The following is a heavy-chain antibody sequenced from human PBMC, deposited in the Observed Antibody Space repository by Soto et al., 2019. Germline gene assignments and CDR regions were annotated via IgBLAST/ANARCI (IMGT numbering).Heavy chain of an antibody. CDR3: ARGGYDSSGYYPALYFDY. CDR1: GFTFSSYA. D-gene: IGHD3-22*01. V-gene: IGHV3-30-3*01. Sequence: GGSLRLSCAASGFTFSSYAMHWVRQAPGKGLEWVAVISYDGSNKYYADSVKGRFTISRDNSKNTLYLQMNSLRAEDTAVYYCARGGYDSSGYYPALYFDYWGQGTLVTVSS. CDR2: ISYDGSNK. J-gene: IGHJ4*02.